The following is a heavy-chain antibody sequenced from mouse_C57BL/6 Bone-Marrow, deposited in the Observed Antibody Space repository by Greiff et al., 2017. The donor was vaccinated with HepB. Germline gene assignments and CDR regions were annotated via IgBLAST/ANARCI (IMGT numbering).Heavy chain of an antibody. V-gene: IGHV1-54*01. J-gene: IGHJ4*01. CDR2: INPGSGGT. CDR3: ARRGDGMDY. CDR1: GYAFTNYL. D-gene: IGHD2-3*01. Sequence: VQLQQSGAELVRPGPSVKVSCKASGYAFTNYLIEWVKQRPGQGLEWIGVINPGSGGTNYNEKFKGKATLTADKSSSTAYMQLSSLTSEDSAVYFCARRGDGMDYWGQGTSVTVSS.